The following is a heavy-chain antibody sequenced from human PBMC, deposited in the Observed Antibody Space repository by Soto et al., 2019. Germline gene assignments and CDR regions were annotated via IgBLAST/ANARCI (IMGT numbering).Heavy chain of an antibody. J-gene: IGHJ4*02. CDR1: AISVSSLY. CDR3: TPGPHCSGDC. CDR2: IYSGGAT. D-gene: IGHD2-15*01. Sequence: EVQLVESGGGLIQPGGTLRLSCEGSAISVSSLYVSGLRQAPGKGLEWVSIIYSGGATHYIDSVKGRFTVSRDTSRSALHLQMNSLRVEDTAVYYCTPGPHCSGDCWGQG. V-gene: IGHV3-53*01.